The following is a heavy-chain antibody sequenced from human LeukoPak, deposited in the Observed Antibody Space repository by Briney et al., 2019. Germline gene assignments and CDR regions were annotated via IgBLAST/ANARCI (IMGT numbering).Heavy chain of an antibody. V-gene: IGHV4-4*07. CDR2: IYTTGST. D-gene: IGHD4-17*01. J-gene: IGHJ3*02. Sequence: PSETLSLTCTVSGGSISDYYWSWIRQPAGRGLEWIGRIYTTGSTDYNPSLKSRVTMSVDTSKNQFSLKLSSVTAADTAVYYCARVRTTVTDDAFDIWGQGTMVTVSS. CDR1: GGSISDYY. CDR3: ARVRTTVTDDAFDI.